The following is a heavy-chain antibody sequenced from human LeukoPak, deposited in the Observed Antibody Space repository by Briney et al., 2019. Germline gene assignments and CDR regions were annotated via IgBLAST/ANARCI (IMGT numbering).Heavy chain of an antibody. CDR1: GFTLNAYA. D-gene: IGHD6-13*01. CDR2: ISYDGSNK. CDR3: AKEGLGSSWYPNYFDY. V-gene: IGHV3-30*18. J-gene: IGHJ4*02. Sequence: GRSLRLSCAASGFTLNAYAMHWVRQAPGKGLEWVALISYDGSNKYYADFVKGRFTISRDSSKNTLYLQVNSLRAEDTAVYYCAKEGLGSSWYPNYFDYWGQGTLVTVSS.